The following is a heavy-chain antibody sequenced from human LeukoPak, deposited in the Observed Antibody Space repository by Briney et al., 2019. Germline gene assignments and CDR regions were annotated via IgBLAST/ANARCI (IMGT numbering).Heavy chain of an antibody. D-gene: IGHD3-10*01. CDR2: LYSGGST. V-gene: IGHV3-53*01. CDR3: ARRYGSGSYYHY. CDR1: GFIVSGNY. J-gene: IGHJ4*02. Sequence: GGSLRLSCAASGFIVSGNYMSWVRQAPGKGLELVSLLYSGGSTYYADSVKGRFTISRDNSKNTLYLQMNSLRAEDTAVYYCARRYGSGSYYHYWGQGNLVTVSS.